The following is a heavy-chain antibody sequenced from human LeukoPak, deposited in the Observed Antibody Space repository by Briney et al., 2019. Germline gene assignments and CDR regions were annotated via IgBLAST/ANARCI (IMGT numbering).Heavy chain of an antibody. V-gene: IGHV1-46*01. CDR3: ARLPVGIAVAGFDY. Sequence: ASVKVSCKASGYTFTSYYMHWVRQAPGQGLEWMGIINPSGGSTSYAQKFQGRVTMTRDTSISTAYMELSRLRSDDTAVYYCARLPVGIAVAGFDYWGQGTLVTVSS. CDR2: INPSGGST. D-gene: IGHD6-19*01. J-gene: IGHJ4*02. CDR1: GYTFTSYY.